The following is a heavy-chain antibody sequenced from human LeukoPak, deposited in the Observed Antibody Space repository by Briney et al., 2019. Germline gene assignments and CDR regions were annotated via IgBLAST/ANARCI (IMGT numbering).Heavy chain of an antibody. Sequence: GGSLRLSCAASGFTFYNYGMHWVRQAPGKGLEWVAVISHDGSNIHYGDSVKGRFTISRDNSKNTLYLQMNSLRVEDTAVYYRAKDPYRVVVATGNYLDPWGQGTLVTVSA. D-gene: IGHD2-21*01. J-gene: IGHJ5*02. CDR3: AKDPYRVVVATGNYLDP. CDR2: ISHDGSNI. V-gene: IGHV3-30*18. CDR1: GFTFYNYG.